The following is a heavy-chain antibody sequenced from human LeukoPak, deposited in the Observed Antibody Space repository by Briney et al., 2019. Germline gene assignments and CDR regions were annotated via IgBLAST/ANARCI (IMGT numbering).Heavy chain of an antibody. V-gene: IGHV1-2*02. Sequence: ASVKVSCKASGYTFTGYYLHWVRQAPGQGLEWMGWINPNSGGTNYAQKFQGRVTMTRDTSISTAYMELSRLRSDDTAVYYCARGPRITMIVVVTNYYYMDVWGKGTTVTVSS. D-gene: IGHD3-22*01. CDR3: ARGPRITMIVVVTNYYYMDV. CDR1: GYTFTGYY. CDR2: INPNSGGT. J-gene: IGHJ6*03.